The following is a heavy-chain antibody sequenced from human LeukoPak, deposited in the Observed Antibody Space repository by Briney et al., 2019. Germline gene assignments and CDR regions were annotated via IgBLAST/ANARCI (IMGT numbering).Heavy chain of an antibody. J-gene: IGHJ4*02. Sequence: GGSLRLSCAASGFTFSSYAMSWVRQAPGKGLEWVSAISNSGGSTYYADSVKGRFTISRDNSKNTLNLQMNSLRAEDTAVYYCAKDSCSSTSCYRGVDYWGQGTLVTVSS. CDR1: GFTFSSYA. D-gene: IGHD2-2*01. CDR2: ISNSGGST. CDR3: AKDSCSSTSCYRGVDY. V-gene: IGHV3-23*01.